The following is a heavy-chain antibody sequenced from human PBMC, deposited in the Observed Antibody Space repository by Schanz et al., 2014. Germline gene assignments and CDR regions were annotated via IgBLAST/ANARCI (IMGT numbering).Heavy chain of an antibody. CDR3: AKAGSGWSTAGYYY. J-gene: IGHJ4*02. Sequence: QVQLQESGPGLVKPSQTLSLTCTVSGGSISSGGYYWSWIRQHPGKGLEWIGYIYDGGSTYYNPSLKSRVTISVDTSKNQFSLRLSSVTAADTAVYYCAKAGSGWSTAGYYYWGQGTLVAVSS. CDR2: IYDGGST. CDR1: GGSISSGGYY. D-gene: IGHD6-19*01. V-gene: IGHV4-31*03.